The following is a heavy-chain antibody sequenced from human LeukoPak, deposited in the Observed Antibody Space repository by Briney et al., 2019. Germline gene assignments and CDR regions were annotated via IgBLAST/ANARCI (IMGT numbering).Heavy chain of an antibody. D-gene: IGHD5-12*01. Sequence: PGGSLRLSCAASGFTFIGSAMHWVRQASGKGLEWVGRIRSKANSYATAYAASVKGRFTISRDDSKNTAYLQMNTLKTEDTAAYYCTRPIEDSGYDTAVWGMDVWGKGTTVTVSS. CDR3: TRPIEDSGYDTAVWGMDV. J-gene: IGHJ6*03. CDR1: GFTFIGSA. CDR2: IRSKANSYAT. V-gene: IGHV3-73*01.